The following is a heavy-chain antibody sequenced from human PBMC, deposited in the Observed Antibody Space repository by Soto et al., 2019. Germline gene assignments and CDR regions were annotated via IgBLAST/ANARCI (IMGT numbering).Heavy chain of an antibody. D-gene: IGHD2-15*01. CDR1: GGSISSGDYY. J-gene: IGHJ6*02. CDR3: ARDGGRVDYYYGMDV. CDR2: IYYSGSI. V-gene: IGHV4-30-4*01. Sequence: SETLSLTCTVSGGSISSGDYYWSWIRQPPGKGLEWIGYIYYSGSIYYNPSLKSRVTISVDTSKNQFSLKLSSVTAADTAVYYCARDGGRVDYYYGMDVWGQGTTVTVSS.